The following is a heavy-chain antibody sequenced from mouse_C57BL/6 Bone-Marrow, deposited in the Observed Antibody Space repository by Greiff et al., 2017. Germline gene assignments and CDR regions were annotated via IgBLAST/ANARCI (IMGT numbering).Heavy chain of an antibody. V-gene: IGHV1-55*01. D-gene: IGHD1-1*01. CDR2: IYPGSGST. CDR3: AIYYYGSRYA. CDR1: GYTFTSYW. Sequence: VKLQQPGAELVKPGASVKMSCKASGYTFTSYWITWVKQRPGQGLEWIGDIYPGSGSTNYNEKFKSKATLTVDTSSSTAYLQLSSLTSEDSAVYCCAIYYYGSRYAWGTGTTVTVSS. J-gene: IGHJ1*03.